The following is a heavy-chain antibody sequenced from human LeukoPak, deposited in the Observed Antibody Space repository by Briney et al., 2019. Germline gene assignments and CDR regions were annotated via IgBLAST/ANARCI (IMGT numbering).Heavy chain of an antibody. V-gene: IGHV3-21*01. Sequence: GGSLRLSCAASGLTLSSYSMNWVRQAPGKGLEWVSSISSSSNYIYYADSVKGRFTISRDNAKNSLYLQMNSLRAVDTAVYYCARVPHAMVRGVIITEFYFDYWGQGTLVTVSS. J-gene: IGHJ4*02. CDR2: ISSSSNYI. D-gene: IGHD3-10*01. CDR3: ARVPHAMVRGVIITEFYFDY. CDR1: GLTLSSYS.